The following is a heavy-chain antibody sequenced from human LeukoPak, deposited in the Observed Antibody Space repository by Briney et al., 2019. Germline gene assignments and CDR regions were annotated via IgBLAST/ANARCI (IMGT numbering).Heavy chain of an antibody. CDR2: ISGSGGST. CDR3: AKAPVTSCRGAYCYPFDS. V-gene: IGHV3-23*01. J-gene: IGHJ4*02. CDR1: GFTVSSNY. D-gene: IGHD2-21*01. Sequence: PGGSLRLSCAASGFTVSSNYMSWVRQAPGKGLEWVSAISGSGGSTYYADSVEGRFTISRDNSKNTLYLQMNSLRAEDAAVYFCAKAPVTSCRGAYCYPFDSWGQGTLVTVSS.